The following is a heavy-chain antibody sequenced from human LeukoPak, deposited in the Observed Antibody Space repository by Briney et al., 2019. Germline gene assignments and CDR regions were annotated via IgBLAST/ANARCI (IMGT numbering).Heavy chain of an antibody. J-gene: IGHJ4*02. CDR1: GGSFSGYY. Sequence: SETLSLTCAVYGGSFSGYYWGWIRQPPGKGLEWIGSIYYSGSTYYNPSLKSRVTISVDTSKNQFSLKLSSVTAADTAVYYCARLGAVAGTRPLPESWGQGTLVTVSS. D-gene: IGHD6-19*01. CDR3: ARLGAVAGTRPLPES. CDR2: IYYSGST. V-gene: IGHV4-39*01.